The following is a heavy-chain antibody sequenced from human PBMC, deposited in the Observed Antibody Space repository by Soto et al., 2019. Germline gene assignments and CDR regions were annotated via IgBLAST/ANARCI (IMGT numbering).Heavy chain of an antibody. CDR3: ARLVDRYSYRETNWFDP. V-gene: IGHV1-2*02. CDR2: INPNSGGT. Sequence: GASVKVSCKASGYTFTGYYMHWVRQAPGQGLEWMGWINPNSGGTNYAQKFQGRVTMTRDTSISTAYMELSRLRSDDTAVYYCARLVDRYSYRETNWFDPWGQGTQVTVSS. CDR1: GYTFTGYY. J-gene: IGHJ5*02. D-gene: IGHD5-18*01.